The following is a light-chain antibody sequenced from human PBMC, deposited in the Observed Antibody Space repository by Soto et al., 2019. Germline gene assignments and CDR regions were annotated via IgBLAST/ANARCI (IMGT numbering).Light chain of an antibody. V-gene: IGKV3-15*01. CDR2: GAS. CDR1: QSVSSN. CDR3: QQYCNWPLA. Sequence: EIVMTQSPATLSVSPGEGATHSCRASQSVSSNLAWYQQKPGQAPRLLIFGASTRATGIPARCSGSGSGAAFSLTISALQSEDFAIYYWQQYCNWPLAFGGGTKVGIK. J-gene: IGKJ4*01.